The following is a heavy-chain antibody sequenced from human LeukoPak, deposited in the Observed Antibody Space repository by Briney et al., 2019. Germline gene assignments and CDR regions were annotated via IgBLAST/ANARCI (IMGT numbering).Heavy chain of an antibody. CDR1: GGSISSYY. CDR3: ARTATYSSTRYPTYYYYYGMDV. V-gene: IGHV4-59*01. Sequence: PSETLSLTCTVSGGSISSYYWSWIRQSPEKGLEWIGHIFYSGSTNYNPSLKSRVTISVDTSRNQFSLKLTSVTAADTAVYYCARTATYSSTRYPTYYYYYGMDVWGQGTTVTVSS. D-gene: IGHD6-13*01. J-gene: IGHJ6*02. CDR2: IFYSGST.